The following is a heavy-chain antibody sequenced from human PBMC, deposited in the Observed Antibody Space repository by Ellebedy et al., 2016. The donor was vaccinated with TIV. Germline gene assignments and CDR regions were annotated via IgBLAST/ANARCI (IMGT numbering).Heavy chain of an antibody. V-gene: IGHV3-23*01. D-gene: IGHD1-26*01. J-gene: IGHJ6*02. CDR2: ISDRGESK. Sequence: GGSLRLSCAASGFSFSTYDMSWVRQAPGKGLEWVSGISDRGESKYYADSVKGRFTISRDNSENKVYLQLNSLRAVDTAVYYCAKVLAGARAGMDVWGQGTRVTVSS. CDR1: GFSFSTYD. CDR3: AKVLAGARAGMDV.